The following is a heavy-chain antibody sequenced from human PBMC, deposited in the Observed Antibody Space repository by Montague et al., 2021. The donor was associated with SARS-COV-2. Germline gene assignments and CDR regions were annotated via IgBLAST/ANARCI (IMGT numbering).Heavy chain of an antibody. CDR3: ARAPPGYWGVVVVVAANFDY. CDR2: IYYSGST. J-gene: IGHJ4*02. V-gene: IGHV4-39*07. Sequence: SETLSLTCTVSGGSISSSSYYWGWIRQPPGKGLEWIGSIYYSGSTYYNPSLKSRVTISVDTSKNQFSLKLSSVTAADTAVYYCARAPPGYWGVVVVVAANFDYWGQGTLVTVSP. CDR1: GGSISSSSYY. D-gene: IGHD2-15*01.